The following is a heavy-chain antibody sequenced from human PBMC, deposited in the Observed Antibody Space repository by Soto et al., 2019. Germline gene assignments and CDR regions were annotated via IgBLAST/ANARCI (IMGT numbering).Heavy chain of an antibody. J-gene: IGHJ4*02. CDR3: VKESRSRDSW. Sequence: GGSLRLSCVASGFTFIDSWMTWVRQVPGKGLEWVANINRDGSVTNYVDSMGGRFTISRDNARSLVYLHMTSLRTEDTAIYHCVKESRSRDSWWGQGSLVPVSA. CDR2: INRDGSVT. CDR1: GFTFIDSW. V-gene: IGHV3-7*01. D-gene: IGHD2-15*01.